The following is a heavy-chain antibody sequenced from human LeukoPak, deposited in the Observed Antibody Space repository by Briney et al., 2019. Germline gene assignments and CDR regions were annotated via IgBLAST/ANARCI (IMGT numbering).Heavy chain of an antibody. D-gene: IGHD6-19*01. CDR1: GFTFSSYW. V-gene: IGHV3-7*03. J-gene: IGHJ4*02. CDR3: ATGAGCGY. Sequence: GGSLRLSRAASGFTFSSYWMTWVRQALGKGLEWVANIKQDGSERNYVDSVKGRFTISRDNAKNSLYLQMNTLRDEDTAVYYCATGAGCGYWGQGTLVTVSS. CDR2: IKQDGSER.